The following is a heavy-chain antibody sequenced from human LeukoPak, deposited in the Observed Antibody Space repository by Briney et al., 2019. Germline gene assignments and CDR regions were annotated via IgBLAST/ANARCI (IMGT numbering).Heavy chain of an antibody. V-gene: IGHV3-73*01. CDR1: GFTFSGSA. CDR3: AKDRASSWWYFDL. J-gene: IGHJ2*01. Sequence: GGSLRLSCAASGFTFSGSALHWVRQASGKGLEWVGRIRSTANGYATAYAASVNGRFTISRDDSKNTAYLQMDSLTTEDTAVYYCAKDRASSWWYFDLWGRGTLVTVSS. D-gene: IGHD1-26*01. CDR2: IRSTANGYAT.